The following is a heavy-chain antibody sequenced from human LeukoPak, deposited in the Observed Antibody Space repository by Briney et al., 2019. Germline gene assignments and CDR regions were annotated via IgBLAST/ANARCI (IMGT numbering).Heavy chain of an antibody. D-gene: IGHD5-18*01. Sequence: GRSLRLSCAASGFTFSSYAMHWVRQAPGKGLEWVAVISYDGSNKYYADSVKGRFTISRDNSKNTLYLQMNSLRAEDTAVYYCARVLRGYSYDYWGQGTLVTVSS. CDR2: ISYDGSNK. J-gene: IGHJ4*02. CDR1: GFTFSSYA. V-gene: IGHV3-30-3*01. CDR3: ARVLRGYSYDY.